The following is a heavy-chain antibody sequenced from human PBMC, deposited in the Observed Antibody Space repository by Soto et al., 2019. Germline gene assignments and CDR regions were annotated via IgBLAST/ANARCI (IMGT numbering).Heavy chain of an antibody. CDR2: INAGNGNT. CDR1: GYTFTSYA. J-gene: IGHJ4*02. Sequence: ASVKVSCKASGYTFTSYAMHWVRQAPGQRLEWMGWINAGNGNTKYSQKFQGRVTITRDTSASTAYMELSSLRSADTAVYYCARVRDNNGYHYYFDYWGQGTLVTVSS. D-gene: IGHD6-25*01. CDR3: ARVRDNNGYHYYFDY. V-gene: IGHV1-3*01.